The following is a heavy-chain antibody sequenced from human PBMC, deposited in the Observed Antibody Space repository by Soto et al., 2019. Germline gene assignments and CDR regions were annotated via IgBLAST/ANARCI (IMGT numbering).Heavy chain of an antibody. CDR2: ISSSSSTI. V-gene: IGHV3-48*01. Sequence: EVQLVESGGGLVQPGGSLRLSCAASGFTFSSYSMNWVRQAPGKGLEWVSYISSSSSTIYYADSVKGRFTISRDNAEISLYRQMNSLRAEYTAVYYCAGEAAYLNWFDPWGQGTLVTVSS. CDR3: AGEAAYLNWFDP. CDR1: GFTFSSYS. D-gene: IGHD6-25*01. J-gene: IGHJ5*02.